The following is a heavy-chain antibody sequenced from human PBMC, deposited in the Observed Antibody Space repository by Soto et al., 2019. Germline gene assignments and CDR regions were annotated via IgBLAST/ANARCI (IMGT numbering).Heavy chain of an antibody. J-gene: IGHJ4*02. CDR3: AALDTAMVKTAGY. V-gene: IGHV3-30*03. D-gene: IGHD5-18*01. Sequence: GSLRLSCAASGFTFSSYGVHWVRQAPSRGLEWVAVISHDGTRKHYGDSVKGRFSISRDNSQNTLYLEMNSLRVEDTAVYYCAALDTAMVKTAGYWGQGTLVTVSS. CDR1: GFTFSSYG. CDR2: ISHDGTRK.